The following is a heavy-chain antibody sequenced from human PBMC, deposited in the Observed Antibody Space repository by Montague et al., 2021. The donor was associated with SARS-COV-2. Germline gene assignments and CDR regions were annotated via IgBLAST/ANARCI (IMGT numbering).Heavy chain of an antibody. CDR1: GGSFTDYY. CDR3: ARGRKHFNMIVVVMTGGEYYFDY. V-gene: IGHV4-34*01. D-gene: IGHD3-22*01. J-gene: IGHJ4*02. Sequence: SETLFLTCAVSGGSFTDYYWSWIRQPPGKGLEWIGEINHRGTSNYNPSLKSRVSISVDTSKNQFSLYLGSVTAADTAVYYCARGRKHFNMIVVVMTGGEYYFDYWAQGTRVTVSS. CDR2: INHRGTS.